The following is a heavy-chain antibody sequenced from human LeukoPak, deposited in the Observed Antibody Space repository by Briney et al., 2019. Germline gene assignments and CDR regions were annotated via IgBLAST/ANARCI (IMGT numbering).Heavy chain of an antibody. CDR1: GFTFSSYG. Sequence: PGRSLRLSCAASGFTFSSYGMHWFRQAPGKGLEWVAVIWYDGSNKYYADSVKGRFTISRDNSKNTLYLQMNSLRAEDTAVYYCAKDPNYGSGSYYGYWGQGTLVTVSS. J-gene: IGHJ4*02. CDR2: IWYDGSNK. V-gene: IGHV3-33*06. CDR3: AKDPNYGSGSYYGY. D-gene: IGHD3-10*01.